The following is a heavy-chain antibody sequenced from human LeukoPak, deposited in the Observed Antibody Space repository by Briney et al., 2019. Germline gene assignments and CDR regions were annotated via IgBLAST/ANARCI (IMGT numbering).Heavy chain of an antibody. J-gene: IGHJ6*03. Sequence: SETLSLTCTVSGGSISSYYWSWIRQPPGKGLEWIGYIYYSGSTNYNPSLKSRVTISVDTSKNQSSLKLSSVTAADTAVYYCARVDYGGNSGYYYYYMDVWGKGTTVTVSS. CDR1: GGSISSYY. V-gene: IGHV4-59*12. D-gene: IGHD4-23*01. CDR2: IYYSGST. CDR3: ARVDYGGNSGYYYYYMDV.